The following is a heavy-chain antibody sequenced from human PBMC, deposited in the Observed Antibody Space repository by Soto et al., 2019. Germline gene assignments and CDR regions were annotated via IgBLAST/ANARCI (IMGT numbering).Heavy chain of an antibody. CDR3: ARASGYCSGGSCPVGWFDP. V-gene: IGHV5-10-1*01. J-gene: IGHJ5*02. CDR1: GYSFTSYW. D-gene: IGHD2-15*01. Sequence: PGESLKISCKGSGYSFTSYWISWVRQMPGKGLEWMGRIDPSDSYTNYSPSFQGHVTISADKSISTAYLQWSSLKASDTAMYYCARASGYCSGGSCPVGWFDPWGQGTLVTVSS. CDR2: IDPSDSYT.